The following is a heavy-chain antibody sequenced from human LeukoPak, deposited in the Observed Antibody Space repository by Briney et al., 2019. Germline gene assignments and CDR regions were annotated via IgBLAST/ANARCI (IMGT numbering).Heavy chain of an antibody. CDR3: ARHLSGVTGYTYGRGIDY. D-gene: IGHD5-18*01. Sequence: VGSLRLSCAASGFTFSSYWMSWVRQAPGKGLGWVADLKKDGSEKYYVDSVKGRFTISRDNAKTSLYLQMISLRAEDTAVYYCARHLSGVTGYTYGRGIDYWGQGTLVSVSS. V-gene: IGHV3-7*01. CDR2: LKKDGSEK. J-gene: IGHJ4*02. CDR1: GFTFSSYW.